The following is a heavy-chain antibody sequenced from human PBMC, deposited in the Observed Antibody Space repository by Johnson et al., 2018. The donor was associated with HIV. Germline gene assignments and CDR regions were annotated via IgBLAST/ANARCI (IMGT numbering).Heavy chain of an antibody. D-gene: IGHD6-13*01. CDR1: GFTFSSYA. J-gene: IGHJ3*02. CDR2: ISYDGSNK. V-gene: IGHV3-30-3*01. CDR3: ARDLAYNSRWTGAFDI. Sequence: QVQLVESGGGVVQPGRSLRLSCAASGFTFSSYAMHWVRQAPGKGLEWVAVISYDGSNKYYADSVKGRFTISRDNSKNTLYLQMNSLRAEDTAVYYCARDLAYNSRWTGAFDIWGQGTMVTVSS.